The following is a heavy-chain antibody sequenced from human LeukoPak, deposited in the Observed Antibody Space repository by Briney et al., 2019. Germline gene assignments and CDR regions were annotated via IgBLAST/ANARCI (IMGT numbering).Heavy chain of an antibody. CDR2: IYGGGTT. J-gene: IGHJ4*02. V-gene: IGHV3-53*01. D-gene: IGHD1-1*01. CDR3: ARANNWNRFDY. CDR1: GFTVSSDY. Sequence: GGSLRLSCAASGFTVSSDYMSWVRQAPGKGLEWVSTIYGGGTTYYVDSVKGRFTISRDNSKNTLYLQMNSLRAEDTAVYYCARANNWNRFDYWGQGTLVTVSS.